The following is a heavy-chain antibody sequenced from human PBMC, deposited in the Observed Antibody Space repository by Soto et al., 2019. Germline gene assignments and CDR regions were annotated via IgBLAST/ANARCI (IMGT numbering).Heavy chain of an antibody. J-gene: IGHJ4*02. CDR1: GYTFSNYG. CDR3: GRGITGPVDC. Sequence: QVQLVQSGAEVKKPGASVKVSCKASGYTFSNYGITWVRQAPGQGLEWMGWISAYNDNTNYAQNLQGRVTMTTDTSTSTAYMELRSLISDDTAVYYGGRGITGPVDCWGQGALVSVCS. CDR2: ISAYNDNT. V-gene: IGHV1-18*01.